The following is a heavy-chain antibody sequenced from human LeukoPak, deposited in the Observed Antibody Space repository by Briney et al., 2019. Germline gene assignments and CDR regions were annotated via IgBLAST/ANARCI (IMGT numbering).Heavy chain of an antibody. CDR1: GGSISDTNW. J-gene: IGHJ4*02. CDR3: SREGGPYRPLDY. V-gene: IGHV4-4*02. CDR2: VNLQGST. Sequence: PSETLSLTCGVSGGSISDTNWWTWFRQPPGKGLEWIGEVNLQGSTNYNPSLKSRVAISVDKSENHISLKLTSVTAADTAVYYCSREGGPYRPLDYSGQGALVTVSS.